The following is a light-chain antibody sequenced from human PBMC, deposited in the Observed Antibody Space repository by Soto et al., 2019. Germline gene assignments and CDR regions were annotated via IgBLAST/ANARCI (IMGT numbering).Light chain of an antibody. Sequence: QSALTQPPSASGTPGQRVTISCTGSISNIGRGYDVHWYQQLPGSAPRLLLSGDSNRPSGVPDRFSGSRSGTSASLAITGLQAEDEADYYCQTFDSSLTISWVFGGGTQLTVL. CDR2: GDS. CDR1: ISNIGRGYD. J-gene: IGLJ3*02. V-gene: IGLV1-40*01. CDR3: QTFDSSLTISWV.